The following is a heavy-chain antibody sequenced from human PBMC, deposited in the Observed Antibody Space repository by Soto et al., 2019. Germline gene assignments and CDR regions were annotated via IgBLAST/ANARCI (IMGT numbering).Heavy chain of an antibody. CDR2: IYYSGST. V-gene: IGHV4-39*01. CDR1: GGSISSYY. CDR3: ARLSSGYYSGDY. J-gene: IGHJ4*02. D-gene: IGHD3-22*01. Sequence: SETLSLTCTVSGGSISSYYWGWIRQPPGKGLEWIGSIYYSGSTYYNPSLKSRVTISVDTSKNQFSLKLSSVTAADTAVYYCARLSSGYYSGDYWGQGTLVTVSS.